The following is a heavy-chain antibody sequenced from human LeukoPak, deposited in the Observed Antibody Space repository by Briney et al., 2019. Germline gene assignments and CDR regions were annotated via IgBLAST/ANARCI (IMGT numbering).Heavy chain of an antibody. Sequence: SETLSLTCTVSGGSISSSSYYWGWIRQPPGKGLEWIGSIYYSGDTYYNPSLKSRRVTISVDTSKNQFSLRLSSVTAADTAVYYCARGFGVVTAISNYYYMDVWGKGTTVTVSS. CDR3: ARGFGVVTAISNYYYMDV. CDR1: GGSISSSSYY. D-gene: IGHD2-21*02. J-gene: IGHJ6*03. CDR2: IYYSGDT. V-gene: IGHV4-39*01.